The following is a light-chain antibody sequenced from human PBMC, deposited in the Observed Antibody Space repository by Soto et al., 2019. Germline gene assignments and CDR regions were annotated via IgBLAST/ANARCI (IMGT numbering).Light chain of an antibody. Sequence: QSALTQPPSASGSPGQSVTISCTGTSSDVGGYNYVSWYQQHPGKAPKLMISEVSKRPSGVPDRFSGSKSGNTASLTVSGLQAEDEAAYYCGSYAGNHNFVFGTGTKLTVL. CDR1: SSDVGGYNY. V-gene: IGLV2-8*01. J-gene: IGLJ1*01. CDR2: EVS. CDR3: GSYAGNHNFV.